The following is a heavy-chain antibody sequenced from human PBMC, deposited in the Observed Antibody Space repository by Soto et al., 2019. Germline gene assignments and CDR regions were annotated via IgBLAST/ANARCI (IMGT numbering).Heavy chain of an antibody. D-gene: IGHD2-2*01. J-gene: IGHJ6*02. CDR3: ERDGIVVVPAAIVGYYYYYGMDV. Sequence: ASVKVSCKASGYTFTSYGISWVRQAPGQGLEGMGWISAYNGNTNYAQEVQGRVTMTADTSRSKAYMELRSLRSDDTAVYYCERDGIVVVPAAIVGYYYYYGMDVWGQGTTVTVSS. CDR2: ISAYNGNT. V-gene: IGHV1-18*01. CDR1: GYTFTSYG.